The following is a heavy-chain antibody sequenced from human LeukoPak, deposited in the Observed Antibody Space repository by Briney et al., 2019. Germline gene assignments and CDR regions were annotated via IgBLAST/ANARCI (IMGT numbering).Heavy chain of an antibody. Sequence: GGSLGLSCAASGFTVSSNYMSWVRQAPGKGLEWVSVIYSGGSTYYADSVKGRFTISRDNSKNTLYLQMNSLRAEDTAVYYCARLGAGTLYYYYGMDVWGQGTTVTVSS. CDR2: IYSGGST. CDR3: ARLGAGTLYYYYGMDV. CDR1: GFTVSSNY. D-gene: IGHD6-19*01. V-gene: IGHV3-66*01. J-gene: IGHJ6*02.